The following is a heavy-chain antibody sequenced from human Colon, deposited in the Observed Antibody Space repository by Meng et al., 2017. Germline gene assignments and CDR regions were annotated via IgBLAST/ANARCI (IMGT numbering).Heavy chain of an antibody. D-gene: IGHD6-19*01. V-gene: IGHV4-59*01. CDR3: AGDSSGYNWLDP. CDR1: GGSMSNDY. CDR2: IYYSGTT. Sequence: VHLAESGPGLVNPSEILSLSCTVSGGSMSNDYWSCIPQPPGKGLECIGYIYYSGTTNYNPSLKSRVTISIDTSKNQFSLKLNSVTAADTAVYYCAGDSSGYNWLDPWGQGTLVTVSS. J-gene: IGHJ5*02.